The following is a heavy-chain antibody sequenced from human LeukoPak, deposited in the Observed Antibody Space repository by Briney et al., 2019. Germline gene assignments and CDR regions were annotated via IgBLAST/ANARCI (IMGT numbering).Heavy chain of an antibody. V-gene: IGHV4-61*02. CDR3: ARGGS. Sequence: SQTLSLTCTVSGGSISSGSYYWNWVRQPAGKGLEWIGRIYTSGSTNYNPSLKSRVTISVDTSKNQFSLKLSSVAAADTAVYYCARGGSWGQGTMVTVSS. CDR1: GGSISSGSYY. J-gene: IGHJ3*01. CDR2: IYTSGST. D-gene: IGHD1-14*01.